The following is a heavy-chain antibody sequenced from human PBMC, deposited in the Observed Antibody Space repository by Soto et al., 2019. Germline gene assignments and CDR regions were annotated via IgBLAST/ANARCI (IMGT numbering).Heavy chain of an antibody. CDR1: GFIFNKYG. CDR3: ANGGEVGREDSYYYGLDV. D-gene: IGHD3-3*01. V-gene: IGHV3-30*18. CDR2: ISNDGTTK. J-gene: IGHJ6*02. Sequence: PGGSLRLSCGASGFIFNKYGMHWVRQAPGKGLEWVAFISNDGTTKYYGDSVKGRFTISRDNSKNKQYLQMHSLRGEDTAVYYCANGGEVGREDSYYYGLDVWGQGTTVTVSS.